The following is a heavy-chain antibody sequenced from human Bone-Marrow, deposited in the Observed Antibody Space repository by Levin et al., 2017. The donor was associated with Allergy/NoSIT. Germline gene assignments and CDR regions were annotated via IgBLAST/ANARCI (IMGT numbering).Heavy chain of an antibody. J-gene: IGHJ4*02. Sequence: SCAASGFTFDDSAMHWVRQAPGKGLEWVSGISSDSATIFYADSVRGRFTISRDNAKKSLYLQMNSLTPEDTALYYCAKGFSVYSSDTRGFDSWGQGTLITVSS. CDR3: AKGFSVYSSDTRGFDS. V-gene: IGHV3-9*01. D-gene: IGHD3-22*01. CDR1: GFTFDDSA. CDR2: ISSDSATI.